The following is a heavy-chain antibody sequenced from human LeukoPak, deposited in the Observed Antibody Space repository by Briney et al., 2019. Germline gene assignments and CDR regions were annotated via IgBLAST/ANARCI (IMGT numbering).Heavy chain of an antibody. D-gene: IGHD3-10*01. CDR3: ATVHRVTMVRGVSYYFDY. V-gene: IGHV1-24*01. Sequence: ASVKVSCKASGYTFTAYNIHWVRQAPGQGLEWMGGFDPEDGETIYAQKFQGRVTMTEDTSTDTAYMELSSLRSEDTAVYYCATVHRVTMVRGVSYYFDYWGQGTLVTVSS. CDR2: FDPEDGET. J-gene: IGHJ4*02. CDR1: GYTFTAYN.